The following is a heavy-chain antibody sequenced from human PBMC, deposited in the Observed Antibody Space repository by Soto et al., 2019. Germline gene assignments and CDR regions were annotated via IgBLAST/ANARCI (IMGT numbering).Heavy chain of an antibody. CDR3: ARDFRGLTGTGGGRYYYYGMDV. Sequence: PSQTLSLTCAISGDSVSSNSAAWNWIRQSPSRGLEWLGRTYYRSKWYNDYAVSVKSRITINPDTSKNQFSLQLNSVTPEDTAVYYCARDFRGLTGTGGGRYYYYGMDVWGQGTTVTVSS. D-gene: IGHD1-20*01. V-gene: IGHV6-1*01. CDR1: GDSVSSNSAA. J-gene: IGHJ6*02. CDR2: TYYRSKWYN.